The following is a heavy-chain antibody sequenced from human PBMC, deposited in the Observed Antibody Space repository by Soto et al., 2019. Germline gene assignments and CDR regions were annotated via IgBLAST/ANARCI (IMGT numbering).Heavy chain of an antibody. J-gene: IGHJ4*02. Sequence: QLQLQESGPGLVKPSETLSLTCTVSGGSISSSSYYWGWIRQPPGKGLEWIGSIYYSGSTYYNPSLKSRVTISVDTSMNQFSLKLSSVTAADTAVYYCARSSPHSGYYAPCDYWGQGTLVTVSS. CDR3: ARSSPHSGYYAPCDY. D-gene: IGHD3-22*01. CDR1: GGSISSSSYY. V-gene: IGHV4-39*01. CDR2: IYYSGST.